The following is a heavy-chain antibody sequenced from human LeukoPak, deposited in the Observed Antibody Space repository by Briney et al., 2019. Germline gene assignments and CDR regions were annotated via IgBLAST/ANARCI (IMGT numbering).Heavy chain of an antibody. D-gene: IGHD2-21*02. CDR3: ARGAYCGGDCYFGAFDI. J-gene: IGHJ3*02. V-gene: IGHV4-59*04. CDR2: IYHSGST. CDR1: GGSISSYY. Sequence: SETLSLTCTVSGGSISSYYWSWIRQPPGKGLEWIGYIYHSGSTYYNPSLKSRVTISVDRSKNQFSLKLSSVTAADTAVYYCARGAYCGGDCYFGAFDIWGQGTMVTVSS.